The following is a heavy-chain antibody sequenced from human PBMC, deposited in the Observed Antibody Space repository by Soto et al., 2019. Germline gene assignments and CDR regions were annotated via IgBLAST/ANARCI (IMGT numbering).Heavy chain of an antibody. J-gene: IGHJ4*02. CDR2: IYYSGST. CDR3: AREGGDGIDY. Sequence: SETLSLTCTVSGGSIRSGSHYWSWIRQHPGKGLEWIGYIYYSGSTYYNPSLKSRITISISTSKNQFSLKLTSVTAADTAVYYCAREGGDGIDYWGQGTLVTISS. CDR1: GGSIRSGSHY. D-gene: IGHD3-16*01. V-gene: IGHV4-31*03.